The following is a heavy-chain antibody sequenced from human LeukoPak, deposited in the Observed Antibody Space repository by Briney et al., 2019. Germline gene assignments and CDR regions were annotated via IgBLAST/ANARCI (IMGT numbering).Heavy chain of an antibody. CDR3: ARQIVVVVAATTDAFDI. V-gene: IGHV4-59*01. CDR2: IYYSGST. J-gene: IGHJ3*02. CDR1: GGSISSYY. Sequence: TSETLSLTCTVSGGSISSYYWSWIRQPPGKGLEWIGYIYYSGSTNYNPSLKSRVTISVDTSKNQFSLKLSSVTAADTAVYYCARQIVVVVAATTDAFDIWGQGTMVAVSS. D-gene: IGHD2-15*01.